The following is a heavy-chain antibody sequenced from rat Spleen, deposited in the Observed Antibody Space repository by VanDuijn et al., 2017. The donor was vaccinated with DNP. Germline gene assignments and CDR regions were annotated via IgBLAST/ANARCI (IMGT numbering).Heavy chain of an antibody. D-gene: IGHD5-1*01. J-gene: IGHJ3*01. Sequence: EVQLVESGGGPVQPGRSLKLSCVASGFIFSNHWMTWIRQAPGKGLEWVASITNTGDGSYYSDSVKGRFTMSRANAKSTLDLQLDSLRSEDTATYFWASLWEGFAYWGQGTLVTVSS. CDR3: ASLWEGFAY. CDR2: ITNTGDGS. CDR1: GFIFSNHW. V-gene: IGHV5-31*01.